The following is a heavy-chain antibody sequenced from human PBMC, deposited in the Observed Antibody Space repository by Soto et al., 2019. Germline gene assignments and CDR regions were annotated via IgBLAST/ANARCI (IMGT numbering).Heavy chain of an antibody. CDR2: IYYSGST. Sequence: PSETLSLTCTVSGGSISSGDYYWSWIRQPPGKGLEWIGYIYYSGSTYYNPSLKSRVTISVDTSKNQSSLKLSSVTAADTAVYYCAREFGRGAWYYFDYWGQGTLVTVSS. J-gene: IGHJ4*02. D-gene: IGHD3-16*01. CDR1: GGSISSGDYY. V-gene: IGHV4-30-4*01. CDR3: AREFGRGAWYYFDY.